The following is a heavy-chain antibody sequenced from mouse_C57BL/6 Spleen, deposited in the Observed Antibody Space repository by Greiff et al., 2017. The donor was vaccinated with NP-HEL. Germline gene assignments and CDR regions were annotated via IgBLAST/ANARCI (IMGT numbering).Heavy chain of an antibody. CDR1: GFTFSDYG. CDR3: AMGYAMDY. V-gene: IGHV5-17*01. Sequence: EVKLMESGGGLVKPGGSLKLSCAASGFTFSDYGMHWVRQAPEKGLEWVAYISSGSSTIYYADTVKGRFTISRDNAKNTLFLQMTSLRSEDTAMYYCAMGYAMDYWGQGTSVTVSS. CDR2: ISSGSSTI. J-gene: IGHJ4*01.